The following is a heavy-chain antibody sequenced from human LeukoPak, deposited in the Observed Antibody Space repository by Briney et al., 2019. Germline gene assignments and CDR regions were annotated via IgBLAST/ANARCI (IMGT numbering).Heavy chain of an antibody. J-gene: IGHJ4*02. Sequence: PGGSLRLSCAASGFTVSSNYMSWVRQAPGKGLEWVSVIYSGGSTYYADSVKGRFTISRDNSKNTLYLQMNSLRAEDTAVYYCAKSYDFWSGYGFDYWGQGTLVTVSS. CDR2: IYSGGST. CDR3: AKSYDFWSGYGFDY. D-gene: IGHD3-3*01. V-gene: IGHV3-53*01. CDR1: GFTVSSNY.